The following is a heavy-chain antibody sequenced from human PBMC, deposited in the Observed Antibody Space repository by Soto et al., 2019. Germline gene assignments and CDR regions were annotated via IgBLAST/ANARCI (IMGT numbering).Heavy chain of an antibody. CDR3: LRILDGGY. V-gene: IGHV3-74*01. CDR1: GFTFSHYW. CDR2: INSDGSPT. J-gene: IGHJ4*02. D-gene: IGHD3-10*01. Sequence: EVQLVESGGGLVQPGGSLRLSCAASGFTFSHYWMYWVRQAPGKGLVWVSTINSDGSPTGYADSVKGRVTISRYNAKNTLYLQMNGLRPEDTVVYYCLRILDGGYWGQGTLVTVSS.